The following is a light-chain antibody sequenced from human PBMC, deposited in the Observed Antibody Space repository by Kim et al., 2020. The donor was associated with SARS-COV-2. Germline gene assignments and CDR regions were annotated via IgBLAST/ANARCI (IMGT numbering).Light chain of an antibody. Sequence: EIVMTQSPATLSVSPGERATLSCRASQSVSSNLAWYQQKPRQAPRLLIYGASTRATGIPARFSGSGSGTEFTLTISSLQSEDFAVYYCQQYNNWPPMYTFGQGTKLEI. CDR2: GAS. V-gene: IGKV3-15*01. CDR3: QQYNNWPPMYT. CDR1: QSVSSN. J-gene: IGKJ2*01.